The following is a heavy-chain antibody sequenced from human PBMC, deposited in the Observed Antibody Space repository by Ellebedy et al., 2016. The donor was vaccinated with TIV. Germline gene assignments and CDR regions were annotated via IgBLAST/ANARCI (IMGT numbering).Heavy chain of an antibody. CDR3: ARDTLLPATTWFDY. V-gene: IGHV3-48*04. D-gene: IGHD3-10*01. CDR1: GFTFSTYT. Sequence: GESLKISCAASGFTFSTYTMNWVRQAPGKGLEWISYISSTANTIYYADSVKGRFTISRDNAKNSLYLQMNSLRAEDTAVYYCARDTLLPATTWFDYWGPGTLVTVSS. CDR2: ISSTANTI. J-gene: IGHJ4*02.